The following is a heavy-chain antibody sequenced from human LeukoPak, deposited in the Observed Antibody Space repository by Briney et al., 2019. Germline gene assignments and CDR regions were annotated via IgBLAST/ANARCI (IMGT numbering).Heavy chain of an antibody. CDR1: GYTFTGYY. V-gene: IGHV1-2*02. CDR3: ARDLPHYYDSSGYHLRYDAFDI. J-gene: IGHJ3*02. Sequence: ASVKVSCKASGYTFTGYYMHWVRQAPGQGLEWMGWINPNSGGTNYAQKFQGRVTMTTDTSTSTAYMELRSLRSDDTAVYYCARDLPHYYDSSGYHLRYDAFDIWGQGTMVTVSS. D-gene: IGHD3-22*01. CDR2: INPNSGGT.